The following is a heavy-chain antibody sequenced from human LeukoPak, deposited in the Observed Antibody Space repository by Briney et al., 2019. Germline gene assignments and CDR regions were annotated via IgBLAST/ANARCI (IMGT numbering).Heavy chain of an antibody. J-gene: IGHJ4*02. CDR3: ARDPVGGSTIFDY. D-gene: IGHD1-26*01. V-gene: IGHV6-1*01. Sequence: SQTLSLTCAISGDSVSSNSATWNWIRQSPSRGLEWLGRTYYRSKWYYDYAVAVKSRISINPDTSKNQFSLQLSSVTPEDTAVYYCARDPVGGSTIFDYWGQGTLVTVSS. CDR2: TYYRSKWYY. CDR1: GDSVSSNSAT.